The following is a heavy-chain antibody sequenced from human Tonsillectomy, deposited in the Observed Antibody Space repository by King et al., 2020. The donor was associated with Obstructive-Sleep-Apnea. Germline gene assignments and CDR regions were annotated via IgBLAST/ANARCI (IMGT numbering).Heavy chain of an antibody. J-gene: IGHJ3*01. V-gene: IGHV3-7*01. CDR3: ARVVLAAFDF. Sequence: VQLVESGGGLVQPGGSLRLSCAASGFTFTSYWMTWVRQAPGKGLEWVANIKQDGSEKYYVDSVKGRFTISRDNAKNSVDLQMHSLRGEDTAVYYCARVVLAAFDFWGQGTVVTVSS. CDR2: IKQDGSEK. CDR1: GFTFTSYW.